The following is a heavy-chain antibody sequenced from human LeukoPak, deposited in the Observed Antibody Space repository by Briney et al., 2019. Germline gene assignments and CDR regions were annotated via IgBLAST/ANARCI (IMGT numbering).Heavy chain of an antibody. Sequence: GGSLRLSCAASGFPFDNYAMHWVRQAPGKGLEWVSSISWNSGSIGYVDSVKGRFTISRDNAKNSLSLRMNSLCAEDTAVYYCATGYSSGWYFYFQHWGQGSLVSVSS. CDR1: GFPFDNYA. D-gene: IGHD6-19*01. CDR2: ISWNSGSI. CDR3: ATGYSSGWYFYFQH. V-gene: IGHV3-9*01. J-gene: IGHJ1*01.